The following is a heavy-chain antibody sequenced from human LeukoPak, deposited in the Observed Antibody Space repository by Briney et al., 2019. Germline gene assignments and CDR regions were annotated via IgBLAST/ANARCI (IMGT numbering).Heavy chain of an antibody. J-gene: IGHJ4*02. CDR2: IIPILGIA. D-gene: IGHD3-22*01. CDR3: ASPPYDSSGYYPLRFDY. CDR1: GGTFSSYA. Sequence: EASVKVSCKASGGTFSSYAISWVRQAPGQGLEWMGRIIPILGIANYAQKFQGRVTITADKSTSTAYMELSSLRSEDTAVYYCASPPYDSSGYYPLRFDYWGQGTLVTVSS. V-gene: IGHV1-69*04.